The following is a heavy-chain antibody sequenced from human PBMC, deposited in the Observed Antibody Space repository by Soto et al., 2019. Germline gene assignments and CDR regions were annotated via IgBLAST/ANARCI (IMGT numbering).Heavy chain of an antibody. CDR3: ARPTSAYSIGWHNWFDP. Sequence: VGSLRLSCATSGFTFNNYWMTWVRQAPGKGLEWVANIKQDGSEKYYVDSAKGRFTISRDNGKKSLYLQMNSLRAEDTAVYYCARPTSAYSIGWHNWFDPWGQGTLVTVSS. CDR2: IKQDGSEK. J-gene: IGHJ5*02. D-gene: IGHD6-19*01. CDR1: GFTFNNYW. V-gene: IGHV3-7*01.